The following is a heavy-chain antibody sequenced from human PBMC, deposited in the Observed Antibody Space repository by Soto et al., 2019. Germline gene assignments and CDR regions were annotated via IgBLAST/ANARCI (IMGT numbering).Heavy chain of an antibody. CDR3: ARDYDAFDI. CDR1: GFTFSSYS. V-gene: IGHV3-48*02. CDR2: ISSSSTI. Sequence: GGSLRLSCAASGFTFSSYSMNWVRQAPGKGLEWVSYISSSSTIYYADSVKGRFTISRDNAKNSLYLQMNSLRDEDTAVYYCARDYDAFDIWGQGTMVTVSS. J-gene: IGHJ3*02.